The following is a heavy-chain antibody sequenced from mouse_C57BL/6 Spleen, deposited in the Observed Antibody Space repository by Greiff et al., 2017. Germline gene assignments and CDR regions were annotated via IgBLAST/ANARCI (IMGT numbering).Heavy chain of an antibody. J-gene: IGHJ2*01. CDR1: GYTFTSYW. V-gene: IGHV1-72*01. CDR3: ARSPLYYYYGSSYGELDY. Sequence: QVQLQQPGAELVKPGASVKLSCKASGYTFTSYWMNWVKQRPGRGLEWIGRIGPDSGSTKYNEKFKSKATLTVDKPSSTAYKQLSSLTSEDSAVYYCARSPLYYYYGSSYGELDYWGQGTTLTVSS. D-gene: IGHD1-1*01. CDR2: IGPDSGST.